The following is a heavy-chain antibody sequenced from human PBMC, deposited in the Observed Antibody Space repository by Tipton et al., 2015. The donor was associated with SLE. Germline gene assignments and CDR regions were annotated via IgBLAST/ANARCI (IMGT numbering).Heavy chain of an antibody. CDR1: GFTFSSYW. V-gene: IGHV3-7*01. CDR3: ARTIAAAGRGWFDP. Sequence: GSLRLSCAASGFTFSSYWMSWVRQAPGKGLEWVANIKKDGSEKYYVDSVKGRFTISRDNAKNSLYLQMNSLRAEDTAVYYCARTIAAAGRGWFDPWGQGTLVTVSS. J-gene: IGHJ5*02. D-gene: IGHD6-13*01. CDR2: IKKDGSEK.